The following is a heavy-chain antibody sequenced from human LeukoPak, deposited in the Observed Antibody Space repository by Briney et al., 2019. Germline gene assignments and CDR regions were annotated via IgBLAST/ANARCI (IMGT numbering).Heavy chain of an antibody. CDR2: ISSSGSSI. Sequence: GGSLRLSCAASGYTFSSYEMNWVRQAPGKGLEWVSYISSSGSSIYYADSVKGRFTISRDNAKNSLYLQMNSLRAEDTAVYYCASSPTDYYMDVWGKGATVTISS. V-gene: IGHV3-48*03. CDR3: ASSPTDYYMDV. J-gene: IGHJ6*03. CDR1: GYTFSSYE.